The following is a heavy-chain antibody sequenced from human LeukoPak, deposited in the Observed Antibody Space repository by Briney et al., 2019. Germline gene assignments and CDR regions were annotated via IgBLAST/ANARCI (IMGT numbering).Heavy chain of an antibody. CDR3: ARRLTRAAAGGKVAFDI. D-gene: IGHD4-23*01. V-gene: IGHV4-59*12. CDR2: IYYSGST. CDR1: GGSISNYY. Sequence: SETLSLTCTVSGGSISNYYWSWIRQPPGKGLEWIGIIYYSGSTFYNPSLKSRVTISVDTIKNQFSLKLSSVTAADTAVYYCARRLTRAAAGGKVAFDIWGQGTMVTVSS. J-gene: IGHJ3*02.